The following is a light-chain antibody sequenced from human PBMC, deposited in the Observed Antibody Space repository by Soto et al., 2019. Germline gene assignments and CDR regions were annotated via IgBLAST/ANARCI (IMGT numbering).Light chain of an antibody. CDR3: QQHGTSPST. Sequence: EIVLTQSPGTLSLSPGERATLSCRASQSVGSRYLAWYQQKPGQAPRLLIYGASSRAPGIPDRFSGSGSGTDFTLTISRLEPEDFAVYYCQQHGTSPSTFGPGTKVDFK. CDR1: QSVGSRY. CDR2: GAS. V-gene: IGKV3-20*01. J-gene: IGKJ3*01.